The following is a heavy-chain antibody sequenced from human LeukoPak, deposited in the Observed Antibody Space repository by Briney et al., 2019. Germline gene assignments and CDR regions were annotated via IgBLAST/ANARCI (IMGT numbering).Heavy chain of an antibody. CDR3: ARVKYGSDY. Sequence: NPSETLSLTCTVSGGSISSYYWSWIRQPPGKGLEWIGYIYYSGSTNYNPSLKSRVTISVDTSKNQFSLKLSSVTAADTAVYYCARVKYGSDYWGQGTLVTVSS. J-gene: IGHJ4*02. V-gene: IGHV4-59*08. D-gene: IGHD3-10*01. CDR2: IYYSGST. CDR1: GGSISSYY.